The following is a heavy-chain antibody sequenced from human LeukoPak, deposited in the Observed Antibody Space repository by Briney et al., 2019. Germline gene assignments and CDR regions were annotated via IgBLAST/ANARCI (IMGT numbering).Heavy chain of an antibody. CDR2: ISGSCINT. CDR1: GFTFSSYA. V-gene: IGHV3-23*01. Sequence: GGSLRLSCAASGFTFSSYAMSWVRQAPGKGLVWVSAISGSCINTFYADSVKGRFTISRDNSKNTLYLQMNSLRAEDTAVYYCAKGHYYGSGKPRYYFDYWGQGTLVTVSS. J-gene: IGHJ4*02. D-gene: IGHD3-10*01. CDR3: AKGHYYGSGKPRYYFDY.